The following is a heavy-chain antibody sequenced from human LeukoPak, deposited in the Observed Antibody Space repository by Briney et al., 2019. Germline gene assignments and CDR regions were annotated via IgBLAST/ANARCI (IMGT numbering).Heavy chain of an antibody. V-gene: IGHV4-34*01. J-gene: IGHJ3*02. CDR3: ARDRCSSTSCYGAFDI. Sequence: SETLSLTCAVYGXSFSGYYWSWIRQPPGKGLEWIAEINHSGSTNYNPSLKSRVTISVDTSKNQFSLKLSSVTAADTAVYYCARDRCSSTSCYGAFDIWGQGTMVTVSS. CDR1: GXSFSGYY. D-gene: IGHD2-2*01. CDR2: INHSGST.